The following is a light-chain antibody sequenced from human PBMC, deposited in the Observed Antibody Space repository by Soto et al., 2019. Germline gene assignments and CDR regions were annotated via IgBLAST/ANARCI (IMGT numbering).Light chain of an antibody. CDR1: QSISSW. J-gene: IGKJ2*01. V-gene: IGKV1-5*03. CDR3: QLYNSYSRYT. CDR2: KAT. Sequence: DVPMTQSPSTLSASVGDRVTITCRVSQSISSWLAWYQQKPGKATKLLIYKATSLHSGVAARFSGSGSGTEFTLTIGSVQPDDFATYCCQLYNSYSRYTLGQGTKLEIK.